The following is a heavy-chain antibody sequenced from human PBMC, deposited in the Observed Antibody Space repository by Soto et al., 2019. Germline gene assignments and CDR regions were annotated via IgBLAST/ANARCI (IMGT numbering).Heavy chain of an antibody. Sequence: ASVKVSCKASGYIFTNYYIHWVRQAPGQGLEWMAIINPLPTSGSTNYAQKFQGRVTVTRDTSTSTVYLELSSLRSDDTAVYYCAGDLAAAAYWGQGTLVTVSS. D-gene: IGHD6-13*01. J-gene: IGHJ4*02. CDR2: INPLPTSGST. CDR1: GYIFTNYY. CDR3: AGDLAAAAY. V-gene: IGHV1-46*01.